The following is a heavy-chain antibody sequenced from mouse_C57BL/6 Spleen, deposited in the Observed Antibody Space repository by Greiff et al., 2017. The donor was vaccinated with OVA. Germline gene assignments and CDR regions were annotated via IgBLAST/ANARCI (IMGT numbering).Heavy chain of an antibody. CDR3: ARIVGANWDWYFDV. V-gene: IGHV8-8*01. CDR1: GFSLSTFGMG. Sequence: QVTLKVSGPGILQPSQTLSLTCSFSGFSLSTFGMGVGWIRQPPGKGLEWLAHIWWDDDKYYNPALKSRLTISKDTSKNQVFLKVANVDTADTATYYCARIVGANWDWYFDVWGTGTTVTVSS. D-gene: IGHD4-1*01. CDR2: IWWDDDK. J-gene: IGHJ1*03.